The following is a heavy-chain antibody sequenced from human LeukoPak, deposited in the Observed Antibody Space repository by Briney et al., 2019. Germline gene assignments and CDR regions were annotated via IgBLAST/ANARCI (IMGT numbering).Heavy chain of an antibody. Sequence: PSETLSLTCTVSSGSISTSNYYWGWVRQPPGKALEWIGNIFYSGSTYYSPSLKSRVTMSVDTSKNQFSLRLSSVNAADTAVYYCARDILATSIAAPYYWGQGTLVTVSS. CDR1: SGSISTSNYY. CDR2: IFYSGST. CDR3: ARDILATSIAAPYY. V-gene: IGHV4-39*07. D-gene: IGHD6-13*01. J-gene: IGHJ4*02.